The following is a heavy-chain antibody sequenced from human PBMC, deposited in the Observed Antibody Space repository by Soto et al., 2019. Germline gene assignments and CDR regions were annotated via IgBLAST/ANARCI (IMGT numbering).Heavy chain of an antibody. CDR3: ALAMETYFEF. J-gene: IGHJ4*02. CDR1: GYTFTSYY. Sequence: ASVKVSCKASGYTFTSYYMHWVRQAPRQGLEWMGIINPSGGSTSYAQKFQGRVTMTRDTSTSTVYMELSSLRSEDTAVYYCALAMETYFEFWGQGTLVTVAS. D-gene: IGHD5-18*01. V-gene: IGHV1-46*01. CDR2: INPSGGST.